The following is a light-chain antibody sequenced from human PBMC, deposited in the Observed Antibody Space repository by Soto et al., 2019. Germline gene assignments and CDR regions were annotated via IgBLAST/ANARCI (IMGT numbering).Light chain of an antibody. CDR2: GAS. Sequence: EIVMTQSQATLSVSPGERATLSCRASQSVSSNLAWYQQKPGQAPRLLFYGASTRATGIPARFSGSGSGTEFTLTISSLQSEDFAVYYCQQYNNWPRTFGQGTKVEIK. V-gene: IGKV3-15*01. J-gene: IGKJ1*01. CDR3: QQYNNWPRT. CDR1: QSVSSN.